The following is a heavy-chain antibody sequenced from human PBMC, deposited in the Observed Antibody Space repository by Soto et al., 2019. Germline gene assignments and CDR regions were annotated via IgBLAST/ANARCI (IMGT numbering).Heavy chain of an antibody. V-gene: IGHV3-74*03. Sequence: GGSLRLSCAASGFTLSPYWMHWVRQAPGGGLEWVARLSSDGFGTAYADSVKGRFLISRDTARNTLFLHMNILRHEDTAVYYCARDLGGPDYWGRGTLVTVSS. J-gene: IGHJ4*02. CDR1: GFTLSPYW. D-gene: IGHD3-16*01. CDR3: ARDLGGPDY. CDR2: LSSDGFGT.